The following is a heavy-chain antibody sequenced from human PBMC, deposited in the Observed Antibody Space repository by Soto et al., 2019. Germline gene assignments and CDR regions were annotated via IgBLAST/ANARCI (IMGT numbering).Heavy chain of an antibody. CDR3: ARASTYGDYEARLVDYYYMDV. J-gene: IGHJ6*03. CDR2: IYYSGST. Sequence: SETLSLTCTVSGGSIGSYYWSWIRQPPGKGLEWIGYIYYSGSTNYNPSLKSRVTISVDTSKNQFSLKLSSVTAADTAVYYCARASTYGDYEARLVDYYYMDVWGKGTTVTVSS. D-gene: IGHD4-17*01. V-gene: IGHV4-59*01. CDR1: GGSIGSYY.